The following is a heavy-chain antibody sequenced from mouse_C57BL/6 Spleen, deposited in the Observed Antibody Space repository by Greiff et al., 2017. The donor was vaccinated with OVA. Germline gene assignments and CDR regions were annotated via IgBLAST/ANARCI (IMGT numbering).Heavy chain of an antibody. CDR1: GYTFTDYN. V-gene: IGHV1-18*01. D-gene: IGHD1-1*01. CDR3: ARTRYYYGSRGYAMDY. CDR2: INPNNGGT. J-gene: IGHJ4*01. Sequence: VQLKQSGPELVKPGASVKIPCKASGYTFTDYNMDWVKQSHGKSLEWIGDINPNNGGTIYNQKFKGKATLTVDKSSSTAYMELRSLTSEDTAVYYCARTRYYYGSRGYAMDYWGQGTSVTVSS.